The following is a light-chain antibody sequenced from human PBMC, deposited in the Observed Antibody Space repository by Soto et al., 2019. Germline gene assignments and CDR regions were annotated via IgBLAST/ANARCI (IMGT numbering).Light chain of an antibody. V-gene: IGLV1-51*01. Sequence: QSVLTQPPSVSAAPGQKVTISCSGSSSNIGNNFVSWYQQLPGTAPKLLIYDNNKRPSEIPDRFSGSKSGTSATLDITGLQTGDEADYYCGTWDTSLSVVVFGGGTQLTVL. J-gene: IGLJ7*01. CDR3: GTWDTSLSVVV. CDR2: DNN. CDR1: SSNIGNNF.